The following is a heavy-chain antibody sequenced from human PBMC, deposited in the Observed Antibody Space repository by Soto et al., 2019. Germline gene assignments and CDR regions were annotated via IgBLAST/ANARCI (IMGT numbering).Heavy chain of an antibody. CDR3: ARERGYRGKNSGYDSRAVIDY. Sequence: GASVKVSCKASGGTFSSYAISWVRQAPGQGLEWMGGIIPIFGTANYAQKFQGRVTITADESTSTAYMELSSLRSEDTAVYYCARERGYRGKNSGYDSRAVIDYWGQGTLVTVSS. CDR1: GGTFSSYA. D-gene: IGHD5-12*01. J-gene: IGHJ4*02. CDR2: IIPIFGTA. V-gene: IGHV1-69*13.